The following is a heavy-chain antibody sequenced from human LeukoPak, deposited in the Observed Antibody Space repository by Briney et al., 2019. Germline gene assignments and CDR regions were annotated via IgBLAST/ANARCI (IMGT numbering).Heavy chain of an antibody. CDR1: GGTFSSYA. Sequence: GASVKVSCKASGGTFSSYAISWVRQAPGQGLEWMGGIIPIFGTANYAQKFQGRVTMTRDTSTSTVYMELSSLRSEDTAVYYCARDSDYSSGWYWGQGTLVTVSS. CDR3: ARDSDYSSGWY. CDR2: IIPIFGTA. V-gene: IGHV1-69*05. D-gene: IGHD6-19*01. J-gene: IGHJ4*02.